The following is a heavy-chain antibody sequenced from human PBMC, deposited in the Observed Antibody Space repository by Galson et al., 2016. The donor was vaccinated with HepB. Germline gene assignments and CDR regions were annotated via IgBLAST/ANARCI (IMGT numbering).Heavy chain of an antibody. V-gene: IGHV3-23*01. Sequence: SLRLSCAASGFTFKSYAMNWVRQAPGKGLEWVSAISATGGSAYYADSVEGRFTISRDNSKNTLYLQMNSLRAEDTAVYFCARERFCSSATCYVGDAFHIGGQGTMVTVSS. CDR3: ARERFCSSATCYVGDAFHI. CDR2: ISATGGSA. J-gene: IGHJ3*02. CDR1: GFTFKSYA. D-gene: IGHD2-2*01.